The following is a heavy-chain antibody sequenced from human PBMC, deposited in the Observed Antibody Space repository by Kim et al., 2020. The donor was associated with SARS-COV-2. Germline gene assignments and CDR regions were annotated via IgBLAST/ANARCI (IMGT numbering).Heavy chain of an antibody. CDR1: EFSFSSYS. CDR2: ISRSSSTI. CDR3: AGGVSDLGYNYYYMAV. V-gene: IGHV3-48*02. Sequence: GGSLRLSCAASEFSFSSYSMNWVRQAPGKGLEWVSYISRSSSTINYADSVKGRFHISRDDAKTSLYLQMNSLRDEDTAVYYCAGGVSDLGYNYYYMAVWGQGTTVTVSS. D-gene: IGHD3-10*01. J-gene: IGHJ6*02.